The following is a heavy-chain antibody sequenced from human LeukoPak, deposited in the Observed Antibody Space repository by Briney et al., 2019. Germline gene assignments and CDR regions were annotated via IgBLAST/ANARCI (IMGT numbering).Heavy chain of an antibody. J-gene: IGHJ1*01. CDR2: IYSGGDT. V-gene: IGHV3-53*01. Sequence: GGSLRLSCAASGFTFSDYYMSWIRQAPGKGLECVSVIYSGGDTYYADSVKGRFTISRDNSKNTLYLQMNSLRAEDTAVFYCAVLNSGWRFQHWGQGTLATVSS. CDR1: GFTFSDYY. D-gene: IGHD6-19*01. CDR3: AVLNSGWRFQH.